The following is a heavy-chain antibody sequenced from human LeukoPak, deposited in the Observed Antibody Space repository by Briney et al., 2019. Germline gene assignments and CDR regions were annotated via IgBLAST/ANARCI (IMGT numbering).Heavy chain of an antibody. CDR2: IYYSGST. CDR3: ARSAYSSGWHLREFDY. D-gene: IGHD6-19*01. J-gene: IGHJ4*02. CDR1: GGSIRSYY. Sequence: SETLSLTXTVSGGSIRSYYWSWIRQPPGKGLEWIGYIYYSGSTNYNPSLKSRVTISVDTSKNQFSLKLSSVTAADTAVYYCARSAYSSGWHLREFDYWGQGTLVTVSS. V-gene: IGHV4-59*01.